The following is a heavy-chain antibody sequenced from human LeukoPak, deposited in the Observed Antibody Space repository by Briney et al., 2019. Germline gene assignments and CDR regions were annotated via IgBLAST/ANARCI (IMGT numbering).Heavy chain of an antibody. CDR1: GFSFSSYA. Sequence: GGSLRPSCAASGFSFSSYAMSWVRQAPGTGLEWVSSISASGTYTYSADSVKGRFSISRDNSKNTLYLTINNLRAEDTAVYYCAKPPHGGENYFYYMDVWGKGTTVTVSS. D-gene: IGHD4-23*01. V-gene: IGHV3-23*01. CDR3: AKPPHGGENYFYYMDV. CDR2: ISASGTYT. J-gene: IGHJ6*03.